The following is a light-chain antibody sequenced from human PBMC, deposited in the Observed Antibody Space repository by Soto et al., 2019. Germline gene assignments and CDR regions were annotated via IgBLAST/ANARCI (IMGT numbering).Light chain of an antibody. CDR3: QQYGSSPFT. J-gene: IGKJ3*01. Sequence: EIVLTQSPGTLSLSPGERATLSCRASQSVTNTYLAWYQQKPGQAPRLLIYGASIRATGIPDRFSGSGSGTDFTLTISRLEPEDFAVYYCQQYGSSPFTFGPGTKVDSK. CDR1: QSVTNTY. CDR2: GAS. V-gene: IGKV3-20*01.